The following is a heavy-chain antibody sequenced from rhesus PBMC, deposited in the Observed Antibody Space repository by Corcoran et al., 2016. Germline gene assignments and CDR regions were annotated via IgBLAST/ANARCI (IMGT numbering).Heavy chain of an antibody. CDR2: IYGSSGST. V-gene: IGHV4-76*01. Sequence: QVQLQESGPGLVKPSETLSLTCAVSGGSISGGYDWSWIRQPPGKGLGWIGYIYGSSGSTNYNPSLKNRVTISKDTSKNQFSLKLSSVTAADTAVYYCARRPRVVVVSATTSFDYWGQGVLVTVSS. J-gene: IGHJ4*01. CDR1: GGSISGGYD. CDR3: ARRPRVVVVSATTSFDY. D-gene: IGHD2-39*01.